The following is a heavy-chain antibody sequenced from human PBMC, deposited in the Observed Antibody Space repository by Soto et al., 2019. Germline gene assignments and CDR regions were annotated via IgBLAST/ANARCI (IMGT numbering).Heavy chain of an antibody. D-gene: IGHD3-10*01. Sequence: GGSLRLSCAASGFTFSSYSMNWVRQAPGKGLEWVSSISSSSSYIYYADSVKGRFTISRDNAKNSLYLQMNSLRAEDTAVYYCARDIAYGSGSREWDYYYYGMDVWGQGTTVTVSS. CDR1: GFTFSSYS. CDR3: ARDIAYGSGSREWDYYYYGMDV. V-gene: IGHV3-21*01. CDR2: ISSSSSYI. J-gene: IGHJ6*02.